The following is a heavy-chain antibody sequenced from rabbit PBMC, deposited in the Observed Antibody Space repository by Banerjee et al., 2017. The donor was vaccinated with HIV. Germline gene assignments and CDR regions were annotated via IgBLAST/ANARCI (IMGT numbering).Heavy chain of an antibody. CDR2: IYVGSSGST. Sequence: QSLEESGGDLVKPGASLTLTCTASGFSFSSSYYMCWVRQAPGKGLEWIACIYVGSSGSTYYANWAKGRFTISKTSSTTVTLQMTSLTAADTATYFCARYPYAACFNLWGQGTLVTVS. CDR3: ARYPYAACFNL. D-gene: IGHD6-1*01. J-gene: IGHJ4*01. V-gene: IGHV1S40*01. CDR1: GFSFSSSYY.